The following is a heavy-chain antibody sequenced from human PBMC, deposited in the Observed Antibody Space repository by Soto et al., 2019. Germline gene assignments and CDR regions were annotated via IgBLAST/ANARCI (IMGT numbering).Heavy chain of an antibody. D-gene: IGHD2-15*01. J-gene: IGHJ4*02. CDR2: IFHAGNT. CDR1: GGSISGNHW. V-gene: IGHV4-4*02. Sequence: SETLSLTCAVSGGSISGNHWWSWVRQPPGGGLEWIGEIFHAGNTHYNPSLEGRVTISVGRSKSQFSLELNSVTAADTAVYYCARQRTPDCRGGSCYTWSFDYWGQGXLVTVYS. CDR3: ARQRTPDCRGGSCYTWSFDY.